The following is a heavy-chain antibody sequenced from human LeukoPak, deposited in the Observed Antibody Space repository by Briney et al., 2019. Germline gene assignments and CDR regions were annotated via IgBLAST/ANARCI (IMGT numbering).Heavy chain of an antibody. CDR2: ISSSSSYI. D-gene: IGHD5-18*01. CDR3: ARDGDTAMALFDY. J-gene: IGHJ4*02. V-gene: IGHV3-21*01. Sequence: PRGPLRLSCAASGFTFSSYSMNWVRQAPGKGLEWVSSISSSSSYIYYADSVKGRFTISRDNAKNSLYLQMNSLRAEDTAVYYCARDGDTAMALFDYWGQGTLVTVSS. CDR1: GFTFSSYS.